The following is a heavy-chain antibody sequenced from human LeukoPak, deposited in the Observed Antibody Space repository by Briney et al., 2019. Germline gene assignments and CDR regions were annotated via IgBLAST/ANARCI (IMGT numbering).Heavy chain of an antibody. D-gene: IGHD3-3*01. V-gene: IGHV4-59*01. CDR3: AGQKYDFWSGYYQDWFDP. CDR2: IYYSGST. Sequence: SETLSLTCTVSGGSISSYYWSWIRQPPGKGLEWIGYIYYSGSTNYNPSLKSRVTISVDTSKNQFSLKLSSVTAADTAVYYCAGQKYDFWSGYYQDWFDPWGQGTLVTVPS. J-gene: IGHJ5*02. CDR1: GGSISSYY.